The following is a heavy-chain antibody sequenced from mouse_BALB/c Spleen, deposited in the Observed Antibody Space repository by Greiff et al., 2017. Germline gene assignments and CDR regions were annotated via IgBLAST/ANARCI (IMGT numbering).Heavy chain of an antibody. J-gene: IGHJ4*01. CDR1: GFAFSSYD. CDR2: ISSGGGST. D-gene: IGHD1-1*02. CDR3: ARRRGGYAMDY. V-gene: IGHV5-12-1*01. Sequence: EVKLMESGGGLVKPGGSLKLSCAASGFAFSSYDMSWVRQTPEKRLEWVAYISSGGGSTYYPDTVKGRFTISRDNAKNTLYLQMSSLKSEDTAMYYCARRRGGYAMDYWGQGTSVTVSS.